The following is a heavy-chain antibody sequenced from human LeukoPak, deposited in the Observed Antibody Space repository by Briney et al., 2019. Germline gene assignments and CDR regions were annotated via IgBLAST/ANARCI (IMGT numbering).Heavy chain of an antibody. CDR1: GFTFSSYA. D-gene: IGHD3-10*01. V-gene: IGHV3-33*08. J-gene: IGHJ3*02. CDR3: ARADNGSGSYAFDI. CDR2: IWHGQKKE. Sequence: GRSLRLSCAASGFTFSSYAMHWVRQAPGKGLEWVAVIWHGQKKEYYADSVKGRFTISRDNSKNTLDLQMRSLRAEDTAVYYCARADNGSGSYAFDIWGQGTRVTVSS.